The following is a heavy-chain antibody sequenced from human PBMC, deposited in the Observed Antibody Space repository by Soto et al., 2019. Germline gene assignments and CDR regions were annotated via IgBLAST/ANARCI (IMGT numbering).Heavy chain of an antibody. CDR2: TSYDGSNN. CDR3: ARWGTTWGLDV. V-gene: IGHV3-33*05. CDR1: GFTFRSYV. J-gene: IGHJ4*02. Sequence: QVQLVESGGGVVQPGTSLRLSCVGSGFTFRSYVIHWVRQAPGKGLEWVALTSYDGSNNFYGDSVKGRFTISRDNSRNTVELQMDSRRLEDTALYYCARWGTTWGLDVWGQGTLVSVSS. D-gene: IGHD2-21*01.